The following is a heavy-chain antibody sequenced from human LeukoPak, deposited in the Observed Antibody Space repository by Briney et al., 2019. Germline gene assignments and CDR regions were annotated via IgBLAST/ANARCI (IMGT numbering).Heavy chain of an antibody. CDR2: INHSGST. V-gene: IGHV4-34*01. J-gene: IGHJ6*03. D-gene: IGHD6-6*01. CDR3: ARSGSSSSGGLPLGDYMDV. Sequence: SETLSLTCAVYGGSFSGYYWSWIRQPPGKGLEWIGEINHSGSTNYNPSLKSRVTISVDTSKNQFSLKLSSVTAADTAVYYCARSGSSSSGGLPLGDYMDVWGKGTTVTVSS. CDR1: GGSFSGYY.